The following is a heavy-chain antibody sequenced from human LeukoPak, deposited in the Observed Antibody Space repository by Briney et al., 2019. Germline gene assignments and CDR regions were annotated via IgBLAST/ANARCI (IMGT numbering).Heavy chain of an antibody. V-gene: IGHV4-4*02. CDR3: MRDGDNSAYLTHGPFDF. J-gene: IGHJ4*02. Sequence: SETLSLTCAVSGGSISSSNWWSWVRQPPGKGLEWIGEIYHSGSTNYNPSLKSRVTISVDKSKNQFSLKLSSVTAADTAIYYCMRDGDNSAYLTHGPFDFWGQGILVAVSS. CDR1: GGSISSSNW. D-gene: IGHD3-22*01. CDR2: IYHSGST.